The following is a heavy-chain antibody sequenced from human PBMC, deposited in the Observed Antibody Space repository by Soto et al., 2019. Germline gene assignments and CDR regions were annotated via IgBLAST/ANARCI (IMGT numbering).Heavy chain of an antibody. J-gene: IGHJ5*02. CDR2: IYYSGST. V-gene: IGHV4-59*08. D-gene: IGHD5-18*01. CDR3: ARGGERSWIQLWS. Sequence: PSETLSLTCTVSGGSVSSYYWSWIRQPPGKGLEWIGYIYYSGSTNYNPSLKSRVTISVDTSKNQFSLKLSSVTAADTAVYYCARGGERSWIQLWSWGQGTLVTVSS. CDR1: GGSVSSYY.